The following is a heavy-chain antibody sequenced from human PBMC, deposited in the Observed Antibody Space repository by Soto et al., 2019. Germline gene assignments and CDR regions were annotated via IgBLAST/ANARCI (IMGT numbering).Heavy chain of an antibody. CDR3: ARLLHSRRWLSP. D-gene: IGHD2-15*01. CDR2: IWYDGSNK. J-gene: IGHJ5*02. CDR1: RLSCGSSG. V-gene: IGHV3-33*01. Sequence: RYVEIAIAVSRLSCGSSGMYWARQAPGKGLEWVAVIWYDGSNKYYADSVKGRFTISRDNSKNTLYLQMNSLRAEDTSVYYCARLLHSRRWLSPWGQGT.